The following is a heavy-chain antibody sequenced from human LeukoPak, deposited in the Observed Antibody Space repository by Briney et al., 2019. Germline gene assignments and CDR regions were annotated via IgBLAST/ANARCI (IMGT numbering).Heavy chain of an antibody. CDR1: GFTFSSYA. CDR2: ISGSGGST. J-gene: IGHJ4*02. V-gene: IGHV3-23*01. D-gene: IGHD3-3*01. Sequence: GGSLRLSCAASGFTFSSYAMSWVRQAPGKGLEWVSAISGSGGSTYYADSVKGRFTISRDNSKNTLYLQMNSLRAEDTAVYYCARRDFWSGYYYFDYWGQGTLVTVSS. CDR3: ARRDFWSGYYYFDY.